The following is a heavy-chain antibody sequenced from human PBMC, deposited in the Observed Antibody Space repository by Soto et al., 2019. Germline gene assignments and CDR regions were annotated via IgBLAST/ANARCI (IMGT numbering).Heavy chain of an antibody. CDR1: GFTVSSNY. D-gene: IGHD3-10*01. CDR2: INSDGSTI. CDR3: VRDRGHPDSFDL. V-gene: IGHV3-74*01. Sequence: PGGSLRLSCAASGFTVSSNYMSWVRPAPGKGLEWVSHINSDGSTIVYADSVKGRFTISRDNAKNTLYLQMNSLRVEDTAVYYCVRDRGHPDSFDLWGQGTMVTVSS. J-gene: IGHJ3*01.